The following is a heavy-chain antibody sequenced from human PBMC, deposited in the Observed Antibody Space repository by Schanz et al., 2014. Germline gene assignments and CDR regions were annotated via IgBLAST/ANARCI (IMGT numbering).Heavy chain of an antibody. D-gene: IGHD6-13*01. CDR2: ISWNSGTI. CDR1: GFTLSSYG. Sequence: EVQLLESGGGLVQPGGSLRLSCAASGFTLSSYGMHWVRQAPGKGLEWVSVISWNSGTIGYADSVKGRFTISRDNAKNSLYLQMNSLRAEDTAVYFCVSQTGSPNYWGQGTLVAVSS. V-gene: IGHV3-48*04. CDR3: VSQTGSPNY. J-gene: IGHJ4*02.